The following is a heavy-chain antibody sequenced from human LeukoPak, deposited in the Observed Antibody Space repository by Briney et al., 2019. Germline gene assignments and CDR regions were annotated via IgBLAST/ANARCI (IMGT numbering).Heavy chain of an antibody. D-gene: IGHD3-22*01. Sequence: ASVKVSCKASGYTFTSYYMHWVRQAPGQGLEWIGIINPSGGSTSYAQKFQGRVTMTRDTSTSTVYMELSSLRSEDTAVYYCARVATMIVVVTPIDAFDIWGQGTMVTVSS. V-gene: IGHV1-46*01. J-gene: IGHJ3*02. CDR1: GYTFTSYY. CDR3: ARVATMIVVVTPIDAFDI. CDR2: INPSGGST.